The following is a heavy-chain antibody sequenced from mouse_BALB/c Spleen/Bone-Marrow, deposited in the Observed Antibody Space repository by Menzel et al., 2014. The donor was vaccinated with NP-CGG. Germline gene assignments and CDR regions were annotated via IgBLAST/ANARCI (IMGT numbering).Heavy chain of an antibody. CDR1: GFDFSRYW. Sequence: EVQRVESGGGLVQPGGSLKLSCAASGFDFSRYWMSWVRQAPGKGLEWIGEINPDSSTINYTPSLKDKFIISRDSAKNPLYMQISKVRSEGTTLYYCAKPNYYGNLFVWGAGTTVTVYS. J-gene: IGHJ1*01. CDR2: INPDSSTI. D-gene: IGHD1-1*01. V-gene: IGHV4-1*02. CDR3: AKPNYYGNLFV.